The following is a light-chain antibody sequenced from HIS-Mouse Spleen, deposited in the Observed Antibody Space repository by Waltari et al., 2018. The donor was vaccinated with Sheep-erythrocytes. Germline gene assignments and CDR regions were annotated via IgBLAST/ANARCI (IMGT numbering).Light chain of an antibody. CDR1: SSDVGGYNY. CDR3: SSYTSSSSYV. V-gene: IGLV2-14*03. Sequence: QSALTQPASVSGSPGQSITISCPGTSSDVGGYNYVSRYQQHPGKAPKLMIYDVSTRPSGVSNRFSGSKSGNTASLTISGLQAEDEADYYCSSYTSSSSYVFGTGTKVTVL. CDR2: DVS. J-gene: IGLJ1*01.